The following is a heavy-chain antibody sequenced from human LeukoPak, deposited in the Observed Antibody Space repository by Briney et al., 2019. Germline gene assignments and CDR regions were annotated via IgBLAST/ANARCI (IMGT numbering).Heavy chain of an antibody. CDR2: ISWNSGSI. CDR1: GFTFDDYA. CDR3: AKDDDGYSGYDFGSYFDY. V-gene: IGHV3-9*01. D-gene: IGHD5-12*01. Sequence: QAGGSLRLSCAASGFTFDDYAMHWVRQAPGKGLEWVSGISWNSGSIGYADSVKGRFTISRDNAKNSLCLQMNSLRAEDTALYYCAKDDDGYSGYDFGSYFDYWGQGTLVTVSS. J-gene: IGHJ4*02.